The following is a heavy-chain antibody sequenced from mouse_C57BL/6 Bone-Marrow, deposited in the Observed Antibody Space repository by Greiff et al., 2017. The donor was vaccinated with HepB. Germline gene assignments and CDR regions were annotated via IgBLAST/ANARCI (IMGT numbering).Heavy chain of an antibody. D-gene: IGHD2-4*01. J-gene: IGHJ3*01. CDR2: IHPNSGST. CDR1: GYTFTSYW. CDR3: APHDYDDGAWFAY. Sequence: QVHVKQPGAELVKPGASVKLSCKASGYTFTSYWMHWVKQRPGQGLEWIGMIHPNSGSTNYNEKFKSKATLTVDKSSSTAYMQLSSLTSEDSAVYYCAPHDYDDGAWFAYWGQGTLVTVSA. V-gene: IGHV1-64*01.